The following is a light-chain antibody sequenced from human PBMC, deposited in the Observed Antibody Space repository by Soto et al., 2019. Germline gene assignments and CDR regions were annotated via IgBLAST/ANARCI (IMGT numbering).Light chain of an antibody. V-gene: IGLV2-8*01. Sequence: QSALTQPPSASGSPGQSVTISCTGTSSDVGTHNYVSWYQQHPGKAPKLMIFEVTQRPAGVPDRFSGSKSGHTASLTVSGLQAEDEADYYCSSYAGSNNYVIFGGGTKLTVL. J-gene: IGLJ2*01. CDR3: SSYAGSNNYVI. CDR1: SSDVGTHNY. CDR2: EVT.